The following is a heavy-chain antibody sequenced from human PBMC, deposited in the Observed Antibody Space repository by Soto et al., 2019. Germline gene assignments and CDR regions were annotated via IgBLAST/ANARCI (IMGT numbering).Heavy chain of an antibody. Sequence: EVQLVESGGGLIQPGGSLRLSCAASGFTFTGNDMNCVRQAPGQGLEWVSLLYSSVSTYYADSVKGRFTISRDNSNNTLYLQMSSLRAEDTAVYYCAARPLLPGAPWGQGTMVTVSS. V-gene: IGHV3-53*01. CDR2: LYSSVST. J-gene: IGHJ3*01. CDR1: GFTFTGND. CDR3: AARPLLPGAP. D-gene: IGHD3-22*01.